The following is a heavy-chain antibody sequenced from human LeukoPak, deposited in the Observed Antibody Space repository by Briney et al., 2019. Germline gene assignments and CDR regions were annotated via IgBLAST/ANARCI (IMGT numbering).Heavy chain of an antibody. D-gene: IGHD1-26*01. CDR2: INPNSGGT. Sequence: ASVKVSCKASGYTFTGYYMHWVRQAPGQGLERMGWINPNSGGTNYAQKFQGRVTMTRDTSISTAYMELSRLRSDDTAVYYCARDPEGASPGDYWGQGTLVTVSS. V-gene: IGHV1-2*02. CDR1: GYTFTGYY. J-gene: IGHJ4*02. CDR3: ARDPEGASPGDY.